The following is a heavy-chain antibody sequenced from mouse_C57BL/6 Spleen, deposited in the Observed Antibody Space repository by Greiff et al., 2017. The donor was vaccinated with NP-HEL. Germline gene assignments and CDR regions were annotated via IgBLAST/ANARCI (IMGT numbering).Heavy chain of an antibody. CDR2: INPSNGGT. J-gene: IGHJ4*01. D-gene: IGHD1-1*01. CDR3: ARGGTTVVATEDAMDY. CDR1: GYTFTSYW. V-gene: IGHV1-53*01. Sequence: QVHVKQPGTELVKPGASVKLSCKASGYTFTSYWMHWVKQRPGQGLEWIGNINPSNGGTNYNEKFKSKATLTVDKSSSTAYMQLSSLTSEDSAVYYCARGGTTVVATEDAMDYWGQGTSVTVSS.